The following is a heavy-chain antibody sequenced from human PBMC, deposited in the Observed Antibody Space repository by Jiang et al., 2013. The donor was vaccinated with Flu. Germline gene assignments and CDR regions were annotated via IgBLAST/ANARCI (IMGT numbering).Heavy chain of an antibody. Sequence: GLVKPSETLSLTCTVSGGSISSSSFFWGWIRQPPGKGLEWIGSFYYSGSSYYTPSLKSRVSISVETSKNQFSLKLTSVTAADTAVYYCARHFQWEVVGIDYWGQGTLVTVSS. CDR2: FYYSGSS. D-gene: IGHD1-26*01. CDR1: GGSISSSSFF. V-gene: IGHV4-39*01. CDR3: ARHFQWEVVGIDY. J-gene: IGHJ4*02.